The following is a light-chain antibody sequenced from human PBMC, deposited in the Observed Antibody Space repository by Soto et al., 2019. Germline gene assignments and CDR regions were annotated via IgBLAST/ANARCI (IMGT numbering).Light chain of an antibody. CDR1: QNIRSR. Sequence: DCQMTQAPSTLSASVGDRLTITCRASQNIRSRLAWFQQKPGKDPXXLIYDASSLESGVPQRFSGSGSGTEFTLTISSLNTDDFSTDDCQQYHSYWPFGQGTKVDIK. CDR2: DAS. J-gene: IGKJ1*01. CDR3: QQYHSYWP. V-gene: IGKV1-5*01.